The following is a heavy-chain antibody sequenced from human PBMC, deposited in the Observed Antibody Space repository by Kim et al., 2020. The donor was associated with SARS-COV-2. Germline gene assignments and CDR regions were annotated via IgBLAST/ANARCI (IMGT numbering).Heavy chain of an antibody. V-gene: IGHV1-69*04. Sequence: SVKVSCKASGGTFSSYAISWVRQAPGQGLEWMGRIIPILGIANYAQKFQGRFTITADKSTSTAYMELSSLRSEETAGYYFARGEDKYSISLGTPYF. CDR1: GGTFSSYA. CDR3: ARGEDKYSISLGTPYF. CDR2: IIPILGIA. D-gene: IGHD6-6*01. J-gene: IGHJ1*01.